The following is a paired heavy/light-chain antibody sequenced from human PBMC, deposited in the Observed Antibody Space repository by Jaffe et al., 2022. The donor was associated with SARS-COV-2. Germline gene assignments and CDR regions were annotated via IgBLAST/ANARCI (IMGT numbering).Heavy chain of an antibody. CDR1: GFTFSIYA. D-gene: IGHD6-13*01. Sequence: EVQLVDSGGGLVQPGGSLRLSCAASGFTFSIYAMNWVRQAPGMGLEWVSSISGSGDSINYADSVKGRFTISRDNSKNTLFLQMNSLRAEDTAIYYCARSLITAAGTGGFDYWGQGTLVAVSS. CDR3: ARSLITAAGTGGFDY. CDR2: ISGSGDSI. V-gene: IGHV3-23*04. J-gene: IGHJ4*02.
Light chain of an antibody. J-gene: IGKJ5*01. CDR2: DAS. Sequence: EIVLTQSPATLSLSPGERATLSCRASQSVSNYLVWYQQRPGQAPRLLIHDASNRATGIPARFSGSGSGTDFTLAISSLEPEDFAVYYCQQRRSWPITFGQGTRLEIK. CDR3: QQRRSWPIT. V-gene: IGKV3-11*01. CDR1: QSVSNY.